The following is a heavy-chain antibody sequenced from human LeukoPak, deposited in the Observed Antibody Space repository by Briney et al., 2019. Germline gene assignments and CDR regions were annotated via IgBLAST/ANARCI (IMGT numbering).Heavy chain of an antibody. CDR2: INHSGST. Sequence: SETLSLTCAVYGVSFSGYYWSWIRQPPGKGLEWIGEINHSGSTNYNPSLKSRVTISVDTSKKQFSLRLSSVTAADTAVYYCVTYYFDSSGPKKNYWGQGTLVTVSS. D-gene: IGHD3-22*01. CDR3: VTYYFDSSGPKKNY. CDR1: GVSFSGYY. V-gene: IGHV4-34*01. J-gene: IGHJ4*02.